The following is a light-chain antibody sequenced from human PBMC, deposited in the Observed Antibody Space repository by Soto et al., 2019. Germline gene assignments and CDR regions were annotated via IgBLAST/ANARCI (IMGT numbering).Light chain of an antibody. CDR2: GAS. Sequence: EIVMTQSPATLSVSPGERAILSCRASQSVSSNLAWYQQKPGQAPRLLMYGASTRAPGIPARFSGSGSGTEFTLTISSLQSEDFAVYYCQQYNDWPLSFGGGTKVEIK. CDR1: QSVSSN. J-gene: IGKJ4*01. CDR3: QQYNDWPLS. V-gene: IGKV3D-15*01.